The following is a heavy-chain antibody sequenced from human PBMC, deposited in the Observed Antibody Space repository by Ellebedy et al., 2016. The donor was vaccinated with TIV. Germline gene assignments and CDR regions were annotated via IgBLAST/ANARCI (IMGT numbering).Heavy chain of an antibody. D-gene: IGHD6-19*01. Sequence: MPSETLSLTCTVSGGSISSYYWSWLLPPPGKGLDWFGYIYYSGSTNYNPSLNSRVTISVDTSKNQFSLKMTSVTAADTAVYYCARGAGWYNPWGQGTLVTVSS. CDR3: ARGAGWYNP. J-gene: IGHJ5*02. V-gene: IGHV4-59*01. CDR1: GGSISSYY. CDR2: IYYSGST.